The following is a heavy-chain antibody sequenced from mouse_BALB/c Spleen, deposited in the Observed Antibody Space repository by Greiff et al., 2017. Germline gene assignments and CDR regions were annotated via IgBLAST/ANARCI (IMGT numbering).Heavy chain of an antibody. CDR2: INPNNGGT. J-gene: IGHJ4*01. CDR3: ARSRYYGSSYYAMDY. D-gene: IGHD1-1*01. Sequence: DVQLQESGPELVKPGASVKIPCKASGYTFTDYNMDWVKQSHGKSLEWIGDINPNNGGTIYNQKFKGKATLTVDKSSSTAYMELRSLTSEDTAVYYCARSRYYGSSYYAMDYWGQGTSVTVSS. V-gene: IGHV1-18*01. CDR1: GYTFTDYN.